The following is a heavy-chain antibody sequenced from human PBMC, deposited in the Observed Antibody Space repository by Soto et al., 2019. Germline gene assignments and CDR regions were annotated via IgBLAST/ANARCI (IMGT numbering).Heavy chain of an antibody. CDR3: ARSYLYRDYGVGEGWCFDT. Sequence: GASVKVSCKASGGTFSSYAISWVRQAPGQGLEWMGGIIPIFGTANYAQKFQGRVTITADESTSTAYMELSSLRSEDTAVYYCARSYLYRDYGVGEGWCFDTWGQATLVTVSS. CDR1: GGTFSSYA. CDR2: IIPIFGTA. D-gene: IGHD4-17*01. J-gene: IGHJ5*02. V-gene: IGHV1-69*13.